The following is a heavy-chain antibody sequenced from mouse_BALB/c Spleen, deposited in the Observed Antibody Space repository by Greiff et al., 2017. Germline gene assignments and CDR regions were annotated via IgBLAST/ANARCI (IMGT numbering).Heavy chain of an antibody. J-gene: IGHJ4*01. V-gene: IGHV1-54*03. CDR3: HYGSSPYYYAMDY. CDR2: INPGSGGT. Sequence: QVQLQQSGAELVRPGTSVKVSCKASGYAFTNYLIEWVKQRPGQGLEWIGVINPGSGGTNYNEKLKGKATLTAAQSSSTAYMQLSSLTSDDSAVFVCHYGSSPYYYAMDYWGEGTSVTVSS. CDR1: GYAFTNYL. D-gene: IGHD1-1*01.